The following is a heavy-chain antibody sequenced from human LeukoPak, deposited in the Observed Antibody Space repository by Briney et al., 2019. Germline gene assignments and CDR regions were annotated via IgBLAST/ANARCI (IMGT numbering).Heavy chain of an antibody. CDR3: ARNYYGSGRSMGNWFDP. CDR1: GYTFTGYY. CDR2: INPNSGGT. Sequence: ASVKVSCKASGYTFTGYYMHWVRQAPGQGLEWMGWINPNSGGTNYTQKLQGRVTMTRDTSISTAYMELSRLRSDDTAVYYCARNYYGSGRSMGNWFDPWGQGTLVTVSS. D-gene: IGHD3-10*01. J-gene: IGHJ5*02. V-gene: IGHV1-2*02.